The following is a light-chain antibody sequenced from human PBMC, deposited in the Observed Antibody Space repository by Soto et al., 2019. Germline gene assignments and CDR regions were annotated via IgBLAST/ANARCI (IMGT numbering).Light chain of an antibody. CDR1: SSDVGGYNY. V-gene: IGLV2-11*01. J-gene: IGLJ2*01. Sequence: QSALTQPRSVSGSPGQSITISCTGTSSDVGGYNYVSWYQQHPGKAPKLMIYDVNKRPSGVPDRFSGSKSGNTASLTISGLQAEDEADYYCCSYDASTRVFGGGTKLTVL. CDR2: DVN. CDR3: CSYDASTRV.